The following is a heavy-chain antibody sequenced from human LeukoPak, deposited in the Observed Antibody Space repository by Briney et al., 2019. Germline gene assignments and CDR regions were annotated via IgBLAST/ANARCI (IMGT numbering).Heavy chain of an antibody. J-gene: IGHJ4*02. CDR2: ISSSSSYI. Sequence: GGSLRLSCAASGFTFSSYSMNWVRQAPGKGLEWVSSISSSSSYIYYADSVKGRFTISRDNAKNSLYLQMNSLRAEDTAVYYCARSYGGDFPWTSFDYWGQGTLVTVSS. D-gene: IGHD4-23*01. V-gene: IGHV3-21*01. CDR3: ARSYGGDFPWTSFDY. CDR1: GFTFSSYS.